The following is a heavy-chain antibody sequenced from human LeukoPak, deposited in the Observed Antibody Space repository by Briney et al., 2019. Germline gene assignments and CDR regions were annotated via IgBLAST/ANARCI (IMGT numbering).Heavy chain of an antibody. J-gene: IGHJ4*02. CDR2: ISGSGVNT. V-gene: IGHV3-23*01. CDR1: GFAFSSYA. Sequence: PGGSLRLSCAASGFAFSSYAMSWVRQAPGKGLEWVSDISGSGVNTYYADSVKGRFSITRDNSKNTLYLQMNSLRAGDTAVYYCAKDRHSTSLCFFGYWGQGTLVSVSS. CDR3: AKDRHSTSLCFFGY. D-gene: IGHD2-2*01.